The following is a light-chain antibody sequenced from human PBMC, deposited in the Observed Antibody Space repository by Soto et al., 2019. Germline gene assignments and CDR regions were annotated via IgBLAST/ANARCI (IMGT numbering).Light chain of an antibody. Sequence: DVVMTQSPLSLPVTPGEPASISCRSSQSLLHSNGNTYLDWYLQKPGQSPQLLIYLGFNRDSGVRARFLGSGTVTDVTLKISRVEAEDVGVYYCMQGLHGPWTFGQGTKVEIK. J-gene: IGKJ1*01. V-gene: IGKV2-28*01. CDR3: MQGLHGPWT. CDR2: LGF. CDR1: QSLLHSNGNTY.